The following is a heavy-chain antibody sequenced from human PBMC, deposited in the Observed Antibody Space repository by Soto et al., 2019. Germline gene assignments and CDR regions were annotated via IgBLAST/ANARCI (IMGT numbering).Heavy chain of an antibody. J-gene: IGHJ6*02. CDR3: ARDPVAVAYYYYGMDV. CDR1: GFTFSSYG. Sequence: GGSLRLSCAASGFTFSSYGMHWVRQAPGKGLEWVAVIWYDGSNKYYADSVKGRFTISRDNSKNTLYLQMNSLRAEDTAVYYCARDPVAVAYYYYGMDVWGQGTTVTVSS. D-gene: IGHD6-19*01. V-gene: IGHV3-33*01. CDR2: IWYDGSNK.